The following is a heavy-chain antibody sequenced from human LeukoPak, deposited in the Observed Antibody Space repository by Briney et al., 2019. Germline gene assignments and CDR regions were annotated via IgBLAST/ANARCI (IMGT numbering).Heavy chain of an antibody. J-gene: IGHJ6*02. CDR3: ARGGGLDV. CDR2: INHNGNVD. D-gene: IGHD3-16*01. V-gene: IGHV3-7*03. Sequence: PGGSLRLSCAASGFTFSSYWMNWARPAPGKGLEWVASINHNGNVDYYVDSVKGRFTISRDNAKNSLYLQMSNLRAEDTAVYFCARGGGLDVWGQGATVTVSS. CDR1: GFTFSSYW.